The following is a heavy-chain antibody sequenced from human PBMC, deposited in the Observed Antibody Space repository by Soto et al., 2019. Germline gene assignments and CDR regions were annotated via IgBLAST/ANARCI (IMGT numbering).Heavy chain of an antibody. CDR1: GESFIGYY. J-gene: IGHJ5*02. CDR2: INHRGST. V-gene: IGHV4-34*02. CDR3: ARTDIVTTNGFDP. D-gene: IGHD5-12*01. Sequence: QVHLQQWGAGLLKPSETLSLTCAVYGESFIGYYWTWIRQPPGKGREWIGEINHRGSTNYNPSLKSRVTISIDTSKNQFSLKLTSVTAADTSVYYCARTDIVTTNGFDPWGQGTLVTVSS.